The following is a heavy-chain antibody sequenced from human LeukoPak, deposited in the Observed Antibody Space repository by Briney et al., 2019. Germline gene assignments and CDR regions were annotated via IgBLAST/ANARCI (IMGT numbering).Heavy chain of an antibody. CDR3: ARAYCSSTSCYTAGY. CDR2: IIPIFGTA. Sequence: GSSVKVSCKASGGTFSSYAISWVRQAPGQGLEWMGGIIPIFGTANYAQKFQGRVTITADESTSTAYMEPSSLRSEDTAVYYCARAYCSSTSCYTAGYWGQGTLVTVSS. D-gene: IGHD2-2*02. J-gene: IGHJ4*02. V-gene: IGHV1-69*01. CDR1: GGTFSSYA.